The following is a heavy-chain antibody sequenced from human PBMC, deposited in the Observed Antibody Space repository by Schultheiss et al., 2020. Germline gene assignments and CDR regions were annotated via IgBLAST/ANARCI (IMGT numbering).Heavy chain of an antibody. CDR3: ARGTRVLRRKWFDP. CDR2: MNPNSGNT. V-gene: IGHV1-8*01. CDR1: GYTFTSYD. J-gene: IGHJ5*02. D-gene: IGHD2/OR15-2a*01. Sequence: ASVKVSCKASGYTFTSYDINWVLQATGQGLEWMGWMNPNSGNTGYAQKFQGRVTMTRNTSISTAYMELSSLRSEDTAVYYCARGTRVLRRKWFDPWGQGTLVTVSS.